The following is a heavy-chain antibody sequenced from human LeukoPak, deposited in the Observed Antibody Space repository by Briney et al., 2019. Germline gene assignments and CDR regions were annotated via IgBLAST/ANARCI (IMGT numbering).Heavy chain of an antibody. CDR1: GFTFSSYG. CDR3: AKDLHSGSSSYY. D-gene: IGHD6-13*01. Sequence: PGGSLRLSCAASGFTFSSYGMHWVRQAPGKELEWVAFIRYDGSNKYCADSVKGRFTISRDNSKNTLCLQMNSLRAEDTAVYYCAKDLHSGSSSYYWGQGTLVTVSS. V-gene: IGHV3-30*02. J-gene: IGHJ4*02. CDR2: IRYDGSNK.